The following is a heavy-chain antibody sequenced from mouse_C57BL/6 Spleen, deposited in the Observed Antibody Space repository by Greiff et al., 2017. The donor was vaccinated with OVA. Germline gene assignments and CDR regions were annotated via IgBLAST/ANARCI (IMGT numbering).Heavy chain of an antibody. Sequence: QVQLQQSGPGLVQPSQSLSTTCTASGFSLTSHGVHWVRQSPGKVLEWLGVIWSGGSTDYNAAFISRLSISKDNSKSQVFCRMNSLQADDTARYYCAWTAQATLEYYAMDYWGQGTSVTVSS. J-gene: IGHJ4*01. CDR2: IWSGGST. V-gene: IGHV2-2*01. CDR1: GFSLTSHG. CDR3: AWTAQATLEYYAMDY. D-gene: IGHD3-2*02.